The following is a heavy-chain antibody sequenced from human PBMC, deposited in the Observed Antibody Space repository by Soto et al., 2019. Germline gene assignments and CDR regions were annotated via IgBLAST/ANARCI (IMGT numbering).Heavy chain of an antibody. J-gene: IGHJ6*02. CDR2: IIPILGIA. CDR3: ARMRDYDSSGRRTYGMDV. V-gene: IGHV1-69*02. Sequence: QVQLVQSGAEVKKPGSSVKVSCKASGGTFSSYTISWVRQAPGQGLEWMGRIIPILGIANYAQKFQGRVTITADKSTSTAYMELSSLRSEDTAVYYCARMRDYDSSGRRTYGMDVWGQGTTVTVSS. D-gene: IGHD3-22*01. CDR1: GGTFSSYT.